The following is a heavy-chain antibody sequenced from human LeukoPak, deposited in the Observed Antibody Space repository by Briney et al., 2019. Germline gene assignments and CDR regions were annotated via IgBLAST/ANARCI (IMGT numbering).Heavy chain of an antibody. Sequence: GESLKISCKGSGYTFSNYWIGWVRQMPGKGLEWMGIIYPGDSDTRYNPSVQGQVTISADKSISTAYLQWSSLKASDTATYYCGRRGDSAEWFDPWGQGTPVTVSS. V-gene: IGHV5-51*01. J-gene: IGHJ5*02. D-gene: IGHD3-10*01. CDR1: GYTFSNYW. CDR2: IYPGDSDT. CDR3: GRRGDSAEWFDP.